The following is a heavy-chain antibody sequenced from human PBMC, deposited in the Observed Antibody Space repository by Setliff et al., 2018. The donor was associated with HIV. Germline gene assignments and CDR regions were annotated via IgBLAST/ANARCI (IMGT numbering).Heavy chain of an antibody. V-gene: IGHV3-23*01. Sequence: SLRLSCAASGFTFSSYAMSWVRQAPGKGLEWVSAISGSGTGTYYADSVKGQFTISRDNSKNTLYLQMNSLRPEDTAVYYCAKDFPPPNGMDVWGQGTTVTVS. CDR2: ISGSGTGT. J-gene: IGHJ6*02. CDR3: AKDFPPPNGMDV. CDR1: GFTFSSYA.